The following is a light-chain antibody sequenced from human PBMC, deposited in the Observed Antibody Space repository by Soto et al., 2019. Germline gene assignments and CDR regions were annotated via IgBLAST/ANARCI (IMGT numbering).Light chain of an antibody. J-gene: IGKJ2*01. CDR2: DAS. CDR3: QQPYT. CDR1: QSVSSS. Sequence: EIVLTQSPATLSLSPGERATLSCRASQSVSSSLAWYQQKPGQAHRLLIYDASNRATGIPARFSGSGSGTDFTLTISILEPEDFAVYYCQQPYTFGQGTKLAIK. V-gene: IGKV3-11*01.